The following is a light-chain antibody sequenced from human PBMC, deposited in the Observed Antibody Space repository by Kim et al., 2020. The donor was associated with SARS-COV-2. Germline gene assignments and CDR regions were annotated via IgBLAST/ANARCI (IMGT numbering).Light chain of an antibody. J-gene: IGKJ1*01. CDR1: QAISSY. Sequence: IQLTQSPSYLSASVGDRVTVTCRASQAISSYLNWYQQKPGKVPKLLIYVASNLQGGVPSRFSGSGSGTDFTLTINNLQPEDFATYYCQQSYTTPRTFGQGTKVEIK. V-gene: IGKV1-39*01. CDR3: QQSYTTPRT. CDR2: VAS.